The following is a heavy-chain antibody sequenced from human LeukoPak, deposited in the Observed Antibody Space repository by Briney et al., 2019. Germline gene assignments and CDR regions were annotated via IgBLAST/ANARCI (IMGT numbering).Heavy chain of an antibody. CDR2: ISSNGGST. V-gene: IGHV3-64D*06. J-gene: IGHJ4*02. Sequence: PGGSLRLSCSASGFTFSSYAMHWVRQAPGKGLEYVSAISSNGGSTYYADSVNGRFTISRDNSKNTLYLQMSSLRAEDTAVYYCVKVSAAGTGPFDYWGQGTLVTVSS. D-gene: IGHD6-13*01. CDR1: GFTFSSYA. CDR3: VKVSAAGTGPFDY.